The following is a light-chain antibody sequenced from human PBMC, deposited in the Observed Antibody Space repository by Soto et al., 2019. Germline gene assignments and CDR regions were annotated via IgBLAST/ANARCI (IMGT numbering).Light chain of an antibody. CDR1: QSVSSNY. CDR2: GAF. Sequence: EVVLTQSPGTLSLSPGERATLSCRASQSVSSNYLAWYQQKPGRAPRLLIFGAFNRATGIPDRFSGSVSGTDFTLTISGLEPEDFAVYYCQQYDTSPLTLGGGTKVDI. CDR3: QQYDTSPLT. J-gene: IGKJ4*01. V-gene: IGKV3-20*01.